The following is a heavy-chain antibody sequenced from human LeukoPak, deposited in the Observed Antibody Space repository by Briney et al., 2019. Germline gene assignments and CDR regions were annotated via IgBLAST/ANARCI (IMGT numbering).Heavy chain of an antibody. J-gene: IGHJ4*02. CDR2: IYYSGST. D-gene: IGHD3-10*01. CDR3: ARFGYFGEGGY. Sequence: KPSETLSLTCTVSGGSISSYYWSWIRQPPGKGLEWIGYIYYSGSTNYNPSLKSRVTISVDTSKNQFSLKLSSVTAADTAVYYCARFGYFGEGGYWGQGTLVTVSS. CDR1: GGSISSYY. V-gene: IGHV4-59*01.